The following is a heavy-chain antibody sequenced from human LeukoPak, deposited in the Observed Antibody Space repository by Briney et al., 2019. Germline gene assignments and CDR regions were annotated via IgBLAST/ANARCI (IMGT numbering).Heavy chain of an antibody. Sequence: GGSLRLSCAASEFMLTNYAMHWVRQAPGKGLEWVAVISYHGTSKYYADSVKGRFIISRDISRNTLYLQRDSLRAEDTAVYYCARAGPNDHRFDYWGQGTLVTVSS. CDR3: ARAGPNDHRFDY. CDR1: EFMLTNYA. D-gene: IGHD1-1*01. V-gene: IGHV3-30-3*01. CDR2: ISYHGTSK. J-gene: IGHJ4*02.